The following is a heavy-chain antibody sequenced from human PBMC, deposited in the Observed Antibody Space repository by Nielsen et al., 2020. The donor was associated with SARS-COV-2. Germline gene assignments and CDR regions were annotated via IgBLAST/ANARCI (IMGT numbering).Heavy chain of an antibody. D-gene: IGHD6-19*01. Sequence: GESLKISCAASGFTFSSYAMSWVRQAPGKGLEWVSAISGSGGSTYYADSVKGRFTISRDNSKNTLYLQMNSLRAEDTAVYYCAKVGGRIAVASKIDYGGQGTLVTVSS. CDR3: AKVGGRIAVASKIDY. J-gene: IGHJ4*02. V-gene: IGHV3-23*01. CDR1: GFTFSSYA. CDR2: ISGSGGST.